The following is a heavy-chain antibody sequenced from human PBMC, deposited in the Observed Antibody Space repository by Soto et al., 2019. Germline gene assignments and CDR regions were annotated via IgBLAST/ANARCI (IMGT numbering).Heavy chain of an antibody. CDR1: GFSLSTSGVG. CDR2: IYWDDDK. J-gene: IGHJ5*02. D-gene: IGHD5-12*01. V-gene: IGHV2-5*02. Sequence: SGPTLVNPTQTLTLTCTFSGFSLSTSGVGVGWIRQPPGKALEWLALIYWDDDKRYSPSLKSRLTITKDTSKNQVVLTMTNMDPVDTATYYCAHSLDSGYDSYNWFDPWGQGTLVTVSS. CDR3: AHSLDSGYDSYNWFDP.